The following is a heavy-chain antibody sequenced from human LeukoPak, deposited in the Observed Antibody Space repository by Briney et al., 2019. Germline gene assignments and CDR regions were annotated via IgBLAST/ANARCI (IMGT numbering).Heavy chain of an antibody. J-gene: IGHJ4*02. V-gene: IGHV5-51*01. CDR1: AYSFNSNW. CDR2: IYPGDYDT. Sequence: GESLKISCKGSAYSFNSNWIAWVRQMPGSGLEWLEIIYPGDYDTRYSPSFQGQVTISADKSISTAYLQWSSLKASDTAMYYCARLIVRGVSYYFDYWGQGTLVTVSS. CDR3: ARLIVRGVSYYFDY. D-gene: IGHD3-10*01.